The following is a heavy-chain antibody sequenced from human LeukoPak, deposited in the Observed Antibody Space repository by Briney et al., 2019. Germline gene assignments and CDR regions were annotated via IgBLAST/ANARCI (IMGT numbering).Heavy chain of an antibody. CDR2: ISSSSSYI. V-gene: IGHV3-21*01. CDR1: GFTFSSYS. CDR3: ARFFWRNWFDP. D-gene: IGHD3-3*01. J-gene: IGHJ5*02. Sequence: GSLRLSCAASGFTFSSYSMNWVRQAPGKGLEWVSSISSSSSYIYYADSVKGRFTISRDNAKNSLYLQMNSLRAEDTAVYYCARFFWRNWFDPCGQGTLVAVSS.